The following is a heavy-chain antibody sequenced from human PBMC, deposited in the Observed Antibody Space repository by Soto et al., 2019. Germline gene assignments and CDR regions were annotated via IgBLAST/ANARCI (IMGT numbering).Heavy chain of an antibody. V-gene: IGHV1-2*04. Sequence: QVQLVQSGAEVKKPGASVKVSCKASGYTFTGYYMHWVRQAPGQGLEWMGWINPNSGGTNYAQKFQGWVTMTRDTSISTAYMELSRLRSDDTAVYYCARSGPRPCYYYYYGMDVWGQGTTVTVSS. CDR3: ARSGPRPCYYYYYGMDV. J-gene: IGHJ6*02. D-gene: IGHD3-3*01. CDR1: GYTFTGYY. CDR2: INPNSGGT.